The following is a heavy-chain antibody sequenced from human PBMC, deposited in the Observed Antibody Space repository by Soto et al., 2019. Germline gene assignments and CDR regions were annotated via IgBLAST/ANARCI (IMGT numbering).Heavy chain of an antibody. J-gene: IGHJ6*02. CDR1: GGTFSSYA. CDR2: IIPIFGTA. Sequence: QVQLVQSGAEVKKPGSSVKVSCKASGGTFSSYAISWVRQAPGQGLEWMGGIIPIFGTANYAQKFQGRVTITADESTSTAYMGLSSLRSEDTAVYYCARARFLEWLLHYYYYGMDVWGQGTTFTVSS. V-gene: IGHV1-69*01. D-gene: IGHD3-3*01. CDR3: ARARFLEWLLHYYYYGMDV.